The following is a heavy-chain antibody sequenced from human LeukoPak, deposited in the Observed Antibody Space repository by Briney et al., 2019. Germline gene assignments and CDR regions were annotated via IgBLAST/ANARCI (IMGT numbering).Heavy chain of an antibody. V-gene: IGHV4-34*01. CDR1: GGSFSGYY. CDR3: ARGHVTTVTTHYDY. J-gene: IGHJ4*02. CDR2: INHSGST. D-gene: IGHD4-17*01. Sequence: SETLSLTCAVYGGSFSGYYWGWICQPPGKGLEWIGEINHSGSTNYNPSLKSRVTISVDTSKNQFSLKLSSVTAADTAVYYCARGHVTTVTTHYDYWGQGTLVTVSS.